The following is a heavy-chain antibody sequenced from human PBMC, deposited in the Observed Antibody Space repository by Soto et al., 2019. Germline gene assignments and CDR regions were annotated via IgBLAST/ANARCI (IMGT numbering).Heavy chain of an antibody. V-gene: IGHV4-39*02. CDR1: GCSISTGSYY. D-gene: IGHD2-15*01. CDR3: ARFCSGGTCNYGYYFDF. CDR2: IFYSGST. J-gene: IGHJ4*02. Sequence: KPXETLSLTCTVAGCSISTGSYYWAWIRQPPGKGLEWIGSIFYSGSTYYNPSLKSRVTISVDTSKNHFSLKLNSVTAADTAVYYCARFCSGGTCNYGYYFDFWGQGALVTVSS.